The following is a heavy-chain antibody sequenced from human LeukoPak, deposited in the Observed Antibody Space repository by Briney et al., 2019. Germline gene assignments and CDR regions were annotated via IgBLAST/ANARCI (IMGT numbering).Heavy chain of an antibody. CDR3: ARLYSSSSRKAFDI. CDR1: GFTFSSHA. Sequence: GGSLRLSCLASGFTFSSHAMSWVRQAPGKGLEWVSAISGSGGNTYYADSVKGRFTISRDNSKSTLYVQMNSLRAEDTAVYYCARLYSSSSRKAFDIWGQGTMVTVSS. J-gene: IGHJ3*02. V-gene: IGHV3-23*01. D-gene: IGHD6-6*01. CDR2: ISGSGGNT.